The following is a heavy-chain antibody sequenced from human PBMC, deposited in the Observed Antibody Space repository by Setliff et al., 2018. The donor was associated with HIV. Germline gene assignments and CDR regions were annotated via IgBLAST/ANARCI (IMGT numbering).Heavy chain of an antibody. CDR1: GYTFTHYA. V-gene: IGHV7-4-1*02. CDR3: SAGEVELDS. Sequence: GASVKVSCKASGYTFTHYAMNWVRQAPGQGLEWMGLINTHTGNPTYAQGFTGRFVFSFDTSVSTAYLQISSLKTEDTAVYYCSAGEVELDSWGQGTLVTVSS. CDR2: INTHTGNP. J-gene: IGHJ4*02. D-gene: IGHD1-1*01.